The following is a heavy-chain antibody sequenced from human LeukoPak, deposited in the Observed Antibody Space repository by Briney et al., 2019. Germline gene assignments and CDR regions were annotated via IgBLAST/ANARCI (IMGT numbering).Heavy chain of an antibody. Sequence: GESLKISCKGSGYSFTSYWIGWVRQMPGKGLEWMGRIDPSDSYTNYSPSFQGHVTISADKSISTAYLQWSSLKASDTAMYYCASTEYDSSGYIFDYWGQGTLVTVSS. J-gene: IGHJ4*02. CDR2: IDPSDSYT. CDR1: GYSFTSYW. D-gene: IGHD3-22*01. V-gene: IGHV5-10-1*01. CDR3: ASTEYDSSGYIFDY.